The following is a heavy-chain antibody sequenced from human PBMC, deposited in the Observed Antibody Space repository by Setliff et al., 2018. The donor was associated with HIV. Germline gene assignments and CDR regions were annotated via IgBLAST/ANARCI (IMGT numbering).Heavy chain of an antibody. V-gene: IGHV4-61*01. CDR1: GGSISSGTYY. D-gene: IGHD1-1*01. CDR3: ARTKYDPSDALDI. CDR2: ISYSGST. J-gene: IGHJ3*02. Sequence: PSETLSLTCTVSGGSISSGTYYWSWIRQPPGKGLEWIAYISYSGSTNYNPSLKSRVTISKDTSKNQFSLKVSSVTAADTAVYYCARTKYDPSDALDIWGPGTMVTVSS.